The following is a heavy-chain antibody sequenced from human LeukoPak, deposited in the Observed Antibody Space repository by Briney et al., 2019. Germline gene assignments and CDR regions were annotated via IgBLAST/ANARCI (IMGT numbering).Heavy chain of an antibody. V-gene: IGHV1-2*02. CDR2: INPNSGDT. CDR1: GYTFTGSY. Sequence: ASVKVSCKASGYTFTGSYMHWVRQAPGQGLEWMGRINPNSGDTNYGQKFQGRVTMTSDTSISTAYMELSGLRPDDTAVYYCAKSAGHCSNGLCHTDYYMDVWGKGTTVTVSS. J-gene: IGHJ6*03. CDR3: AKSAGHCSNGLCHTDYYMDV. D-gene: IGHD2-8*01.